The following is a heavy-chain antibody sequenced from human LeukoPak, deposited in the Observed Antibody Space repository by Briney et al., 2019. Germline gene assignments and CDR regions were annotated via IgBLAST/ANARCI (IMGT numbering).Heavy chain of an antibody. CDR3: ARYGGYSSSWHGCTH. Sequence: SETLSLTCTVSGGSISSSSYYWGWIRQPPGKGLEWIGSIYYSGSTYYNPSLKSRVTISVDTSKNQFSLKLSSVTAADTAVYYCARYGGYSSSWHGCTHWGQGTLVTVSS. D-gene: IGHD6-13*01. J-gene: IGHJ4*02. CDR2: IYYSGST. CDR1: GGSISSSSYY. V-gene: IGHV4-39*07.